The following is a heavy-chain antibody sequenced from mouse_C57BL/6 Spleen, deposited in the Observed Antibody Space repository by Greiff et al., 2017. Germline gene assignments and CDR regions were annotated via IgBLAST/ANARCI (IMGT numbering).Heavy chain of an antibody. CDR2: IDPSDSYT. D-gene: IGHD2-3*01. CDR1: GYTFTSYW. Sequence: VQLQQPGAELVRPGTSVKLSCKASGYTFTSYWMHWVKQRPGQGLEWIGVIDPSDSYTNYNQKFKGKATLTVDTSSSTAYMQLSSLTSEDSAVYYCARWIYDGYPHWGQGTTLTVSS. CDR3: ARWIYDGYPH. V-gene: IGHV1-59*01. J-gene: IGHJ2*01.